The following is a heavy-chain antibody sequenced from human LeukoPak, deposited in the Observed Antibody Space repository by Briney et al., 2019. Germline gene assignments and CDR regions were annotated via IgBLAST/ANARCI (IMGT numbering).Heavy chain of an antibody. D-gene: IGHD1-1*01. CDR2: ISGSGGST. CDR3: AKGRLDPFDY. CDR1: GFTFSTYA. V-gene: IGHV3-23*01. J-gene: IGHJ4*02. Sequence: GGSLRLSCAASGFTFSTYAMSWVRQAPGKGLEWVSGISGSGGSTYYADSVKGRFTISRDNSKNTLYLQMNSLRAEDTAVYYCAKGRLDPFDYWGQGTLVTVSS.